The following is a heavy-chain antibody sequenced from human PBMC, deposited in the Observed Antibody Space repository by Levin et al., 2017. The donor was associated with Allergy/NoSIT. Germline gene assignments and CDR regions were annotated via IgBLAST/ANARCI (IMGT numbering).Heavy chain of an antibody. J-gene: IGHJ6*02. CDR1: GFTFEDHG. Sequence: HPGGSLRLSCAASGFTFEDHGMHWVRQAPGRGLEWVSGISGNSGSVAYADSVKGRFTISRDNAKNSLYLQMNSLRTEDTALYYCAKDIGDYRTYVGYEWVYYYDGLDVWGQGTAVTVS. V-gene: IGHV3-9*01. CDR3: AKDIGDYRTYVGYEWVYYYDGLDV. CDR2: ISGNSGSV. D-gene: IGHD4-17*01.